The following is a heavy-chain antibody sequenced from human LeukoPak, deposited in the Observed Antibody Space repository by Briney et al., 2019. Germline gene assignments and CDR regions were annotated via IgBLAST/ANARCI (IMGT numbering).Heavy chain of an antibody. V-gene: IGHV3-9*01. Sequence: GGSLRLSCSASGFTFDDYAMHWVRQAPGKGLEWGSGISWNSGSIGYADSVKGRFTISRDNAKNSLYLQMNSLRAEDTALYYCAKDIFTMVRGVVDYWGQGTLVTVSS. CDR1: GFTFDDYA. CDR3: AKDIFTMVRGVVDY. J-gene: IGHJ4*02. CDR2: ISWNSGSI. D-gene: IGHD3-10*01.